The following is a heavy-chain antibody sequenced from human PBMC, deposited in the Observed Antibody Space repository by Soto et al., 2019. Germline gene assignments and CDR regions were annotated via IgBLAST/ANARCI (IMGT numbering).Heavy chain of an antibody. D-gene: IGHD5-18*01. Sequence: PGDSLRPSFPPSGFTVSTNYMHRFRQAPGKGLEWVSVIYSGGSTYYADSVKGRFTISRDNSKNTLYLQMNSLRAEDTAVYYCARGGYSYGPPTQSSIFDYWGQGT. CDR2: IYSGGST. J-gene: IGHJ4*02. CDR3: ARGGYSYGPPTQSSIFDY. CDR1: GFTVSTNY. V-gene: IGHV3-66*01.